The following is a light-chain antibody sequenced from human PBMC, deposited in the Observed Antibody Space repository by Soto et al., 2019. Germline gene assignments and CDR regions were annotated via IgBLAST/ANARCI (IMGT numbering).Light chain of an antibody. CDR3: GTWDTGLSVHVV. Sequence: QAVVTQPPSVSAAPGQKVTISCSGSSSNIGNNYVSWYQQFPGTAPKLLIYDNNKRPSGIPDRFSGSKSGTSATLGITGLQTGDEADYYCGTWDTGLSVHVVFGGGTKVTVL. CDR1: SSNIGNNY. J-gene: IGLJ2*01. V-gene: IGLV1-51*01. CDR2: DNN.